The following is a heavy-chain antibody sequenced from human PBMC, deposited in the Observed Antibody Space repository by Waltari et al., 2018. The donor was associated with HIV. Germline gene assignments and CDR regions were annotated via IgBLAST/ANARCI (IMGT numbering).Heavy chain of an antibody. J-gene: IGHJ4*02. CDR1: GFSLSTSGVG. CDR2: IYWDDDK. CDR3: ARQGGGRQNNAKYFDY. Sequence: QITLKESGPTLVKPTQTLTLTCTFSGFSLSTSGVGVGWIRQPPGQALEWLALIYWDDDKRYSPSRKSRLTITKETPKNQVVPTMTNMDPVDTATDYCARQGGGRQNNAKYFDYWGQGTLVTVSS. V-gene: IGHV2-5*02. D-gene: IGHD2-2*01.